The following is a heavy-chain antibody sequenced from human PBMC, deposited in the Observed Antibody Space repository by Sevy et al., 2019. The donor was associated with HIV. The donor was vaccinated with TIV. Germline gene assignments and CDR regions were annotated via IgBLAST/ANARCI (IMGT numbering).Heavy chain of an antibody. J-gene: IGHJ5*02. V-gene: IGHV4-34*01. Sequence: SDTLSLTCAVYGGSFSGYYWNWIRQTPGKGLEWIGEINHSGSTNYNPSLKSRVTISVDTSKNQFSLRLNSVTAADTAVYYWARAPPVVVVPGAPSWFDPWGQGTLVTVSS. CDR1: GGSFSGYY. CDR2: INHSGST. CDR3: ARAPPVVVVPGAPSWFDP. D-gene: IGHD2-2*01.